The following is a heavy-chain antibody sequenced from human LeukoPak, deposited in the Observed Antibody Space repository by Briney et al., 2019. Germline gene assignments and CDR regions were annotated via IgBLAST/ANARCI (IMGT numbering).Heavy chain of an antibody. Sequence: GSSVKVSCKASGGTFSSYAISWVRQAPGQGLEWMGGIIPIFGTANYAQKFQGRVTITTDESTSTAYMELSSLRSEDTAVYYCGRSTSDGDYWFDPWGQGTLVTVSS. J-gene: IGHJ5*02. D-gene: IGHD2-21*02. CDR1: GGTFSSYA. CDR3: GRSTSDGDYWFDP. V-gene: IGHV1-69*05. CDR2: IIPIFGTA.